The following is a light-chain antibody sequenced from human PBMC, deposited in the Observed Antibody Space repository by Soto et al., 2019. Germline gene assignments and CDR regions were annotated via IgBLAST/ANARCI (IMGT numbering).Light chain of an antibody. CDR3: QQFNNYPWT. Sequence: DIQMTQSPSTLSASVGDRVTITCRASQSICSWLAWYQQKPGKAPNLLIFKASSLESGVPSRFSGSGSGTEFTLTISSLQPDDFATYYCQQFNNYPWTFGQGTRVEI. CDR1: QSICSW. CDR2: KAS. V-gene: IGKV1-5*03. J-gene: IGKJ1*01.